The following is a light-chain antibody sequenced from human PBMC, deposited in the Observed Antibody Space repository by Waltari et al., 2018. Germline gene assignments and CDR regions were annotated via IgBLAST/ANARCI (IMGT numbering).Light chain of an antibody. V-gene: IGKV2-30*01. CDR3: MQGIHRPWT. Sequence: DVVMTQSPLSLPVTLGQPASISCRSSQSLVSSDGNTYFNWFHQRPGQSPRRLIYKVSIRDSGVPDRFSGSGSGTDFTLRISRVEAEDVGVYYCMQGIHRPWTFGQGTKVEI. J-gene: IGKJ1*01. CDR1: QSLVSSDGNTY. CDR2: KVS.